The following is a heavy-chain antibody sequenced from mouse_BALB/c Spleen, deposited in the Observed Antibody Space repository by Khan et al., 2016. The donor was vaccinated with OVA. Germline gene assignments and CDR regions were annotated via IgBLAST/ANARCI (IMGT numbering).Heavy chain of an antibody. V-gene: IGHV1-18*01. CDR1: GYSFTDYT. CDR3: AKGGNYVGYSMDY. Sequence: VRLQQSGPELVKPGVSMKISCKASGYSFTDYTLNWVRQSHGKNLEWIGLINPYNGGSRYNQKFRGKATLTVDKSSSTAYMELLSLTSEDSAVYYWAKGGNYVGYSMDYWGQGTSVTVSS. CDR2: INPYNGGS. D-gene: IGHD1-1*01. J-gene: IGHJ4*01.